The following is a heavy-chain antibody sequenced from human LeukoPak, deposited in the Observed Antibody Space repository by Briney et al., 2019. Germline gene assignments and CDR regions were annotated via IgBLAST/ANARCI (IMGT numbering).Heavy chain of an antibody. J-gene: IGHJ6*03. CDR3: ASKNNPWYYYMDV. CDR2: IYYGGST. V-gene: IGHV4-39*07. D-gene: IGHD1/OR15-1a*01. Sequence: SETLSLTCTVSGGSISGSTYYWGWIRQPPGKGLERIGSIYYGGSTYYNPSLKSRVTISVDRSKNQFSLKLSSVTAADTAVYYCASKNNPWYYYMDVWGKGTTVTVSS. CDR1: GGSISGSTYY.